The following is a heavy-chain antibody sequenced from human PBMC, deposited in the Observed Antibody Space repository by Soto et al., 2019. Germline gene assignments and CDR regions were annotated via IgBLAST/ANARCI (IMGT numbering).Heavy chain of an antibody. CDR2: ISTGGGT. D-gene: IGHD6-19*01. Sequence: EVQLVESGGGLIQPGGSLRLSCAASGLTVSSNYMNWVRQAPGKGLEWGALISTGGGTYYADSVKGRFTVSRDNSKNTLYLQMNSLRAEDTAVYYCARMGQWRVPGDYYYGMDVWGQGTSVTVSS. J-gene: IGHJ6*02. CDR1: GLTVSSNY. V-gene: IGHV3-53*01. CDR3: ARMGQWRVPGDYYYGMDV.